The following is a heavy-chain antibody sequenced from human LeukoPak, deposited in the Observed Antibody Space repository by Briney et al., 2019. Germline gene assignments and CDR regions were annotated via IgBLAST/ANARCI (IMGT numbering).Heavy chain of an antibody. CDR2: ISGSGVGT. V-gene: IGHV3-23*01. CDR1: GFTFSSYV. Sequence: GGSLRLSCAASGFTFSSYVMRWVREAPGKGLEWVSAISGSGVGTYYADSVKGRLTICRDNPKNTLYLQMNSLRAEDTAVYYCAKDLKEGRYYFDYWGQGTLVTVSS. CDR3: AKDLKEGRYYFDY. J-gene: IGHJ4*02.